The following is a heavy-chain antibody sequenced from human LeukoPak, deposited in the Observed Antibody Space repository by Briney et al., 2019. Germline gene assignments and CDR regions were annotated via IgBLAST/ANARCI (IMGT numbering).Heavy chain of an antibody. V-gene: IGHV4-4*07. CDR2: IYTSGST. Sequence: SETLSPTCTVSGGSISSYYWSWIRQPAGKGLEWIGRIYTSGSTNYNPSLKSRVTMSVDTSKNQFSLKLSSVTAADTAVYYCARGPYLYYPGYYYMDVWGKGTTVTISS. CDR1: GGSISSYY. D-gene: IGHD1-26*01. CDR3: ARGPYLYYPGYYYMDV. J-gene: IGHJ6*03.